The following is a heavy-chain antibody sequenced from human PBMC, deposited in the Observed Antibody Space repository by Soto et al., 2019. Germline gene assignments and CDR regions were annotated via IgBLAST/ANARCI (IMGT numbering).Heavy chain of an antibody. J-gene: IGHJ4*02. CDR3: AGRFCTNGVCPFDS. Sequence: GGSLRLSCAASEFTFSSYSMSWVRQAPGKGLEWVSSISRSSSQVYYADSVKGRLTISRDNAKNSLFLQMNSLRAEDTAVYYCAGRFCTNGVCPFDSWGQGTLVTVSS. V-gene: IGHV3-21*01. CDR2: ISRSSSQV. CDR1: EFTFSSYS. D-gene: IGHD2-8*01.